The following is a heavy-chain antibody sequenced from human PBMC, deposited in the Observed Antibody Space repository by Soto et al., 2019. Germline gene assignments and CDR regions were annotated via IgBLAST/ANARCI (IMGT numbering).Heavy chain of an antibody. CDR3: AGERGGATATLDYYYFYMDV. V-gene: IGHV1-2*04. D-gene: IGHD5-12*01. CDR1: GDTFNDYY. CDR2: INPNGGVT. J-gene: IGHJ6*03. Sequence: QVQLVQSGAEVKRPGASVTVSCRSSGDTFNDYYIHWVRQAPGQGLEWMGWINPNGGVTKYAQKFQGWVSMTRDTSIRTAYRQLGRLRSDDTAVYYCAGERGGATATLDYYYFYMDVWGTGTTVTVSS.